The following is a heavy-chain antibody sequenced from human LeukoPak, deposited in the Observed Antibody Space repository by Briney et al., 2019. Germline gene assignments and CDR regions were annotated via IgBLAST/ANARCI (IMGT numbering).Heavy chain of an antibody. V-gene: IGHV4-34*01. Sequence: SETLSLTCAVYGGSFSGYYWSWLRQPPGKGLEWSGEINHSGSTNYNPSLKSRVTISVDTSKNQFSLKLSSVTAADTAVYYCARGGAGWLQFPIHYYYGMDVWGQGTTVTVSS. CDR2: INHSGST. CDR3: ARGGAGWLQFPIHYYYGMDV. J-gene: IGHJ6*02. CDR1: GGSFSGYY. D-gene: IGHD5-24*01.